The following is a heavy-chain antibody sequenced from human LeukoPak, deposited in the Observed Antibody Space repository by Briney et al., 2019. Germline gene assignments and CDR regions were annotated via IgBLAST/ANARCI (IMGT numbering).Heavy chain of an antibody. Sequence: GGSLRLSCAASGFILSNYWMGWVRRAPGKGLEWVANINQDGSEKHYVDFLKGRFTISRDNSKNTLYLQMNSLRAEDTAVYYCAHDSSGYYRYWGQGTLVTVSS. J-gene: IGHJ4*02. CDR1: GFILSNYW. D-gene: IGHD3-22*01. V-gene: IGHV3-7*01. CDR2: INQDGSEK. CDR3: AHDSSGYYRY.